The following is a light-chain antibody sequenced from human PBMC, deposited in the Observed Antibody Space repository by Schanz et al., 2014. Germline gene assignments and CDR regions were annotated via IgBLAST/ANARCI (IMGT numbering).Light chain of an antibody. Sequence: EIVMTQSPATLSVSPGERATLSCRASQSVSSNLAWYQQKPGQTPRLLIYAASSRATGIPDRFSGSGSGTDFTLTISRLEPEDFAVYYCQQYGNSPGTFGQGTKVEIK. CDR1: QSVSSN. CDR3: QQYGNSPGT. CDR2: AAS. J-gene: IGKJ1*01. V-gene: IGKV3-20*01.